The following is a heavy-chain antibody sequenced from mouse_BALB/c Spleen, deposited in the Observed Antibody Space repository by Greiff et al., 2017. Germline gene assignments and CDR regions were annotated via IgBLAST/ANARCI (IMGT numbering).Heavy chain of an antibody. J-gene: IGHJ4*01. V-gene: IGHV3-8*02. CDR2: ISYSGST. D-gene: IGHD2-4*01. Sequence: EVMLVESGPSLVKPSQTLSLTCSVTGDSITSGYWNWIRKFPGNKLEYMGYISYSGSTYYNPSLKSRISITRDTSKNQYYLQLNSVTTEDTATYYCAREYDYDGGHAMDYWGQGTSVTVSS. CDR1: GDSITSGY. CDR3: AREYDYDGGHAMDY.